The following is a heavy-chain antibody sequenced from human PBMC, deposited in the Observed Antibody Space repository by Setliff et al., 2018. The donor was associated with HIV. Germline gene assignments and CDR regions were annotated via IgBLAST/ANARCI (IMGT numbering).Heavy chain of an antibody. CDR3: ARLTTTYYYDSSAYYHPV. Sequence: PSETLSLTCAVYGGSFSGYYWSWIRQPPGKGLEWIGEINHSGSTNYNPSLKRRVTISVDTSKNQFSLKLSSVTAADTAVFYCARLTTTYYYDSSAYYHPVWGQGTLVTVSS. CDR1: GGSFSGYY. CDR2: INHSGST. D-gene: IGHD3-22*01. V-gene: IGHV4-34*01. J-gene: IGHJ4*02.